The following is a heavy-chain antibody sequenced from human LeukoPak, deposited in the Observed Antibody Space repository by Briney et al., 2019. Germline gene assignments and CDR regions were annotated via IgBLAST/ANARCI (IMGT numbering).Heavy chain of an antibody. CDR1: GGSFSGYY. CDR2: INHSGST. J-gene: IGHJ4*02. Sequence: SETLSLTCAVYGGSFSGYYWSWIRQPPGKGLEWIGEINHSGSTNYNPSLKSRVTISVGTSKNQFSLKLSSVTAADTAVYYCARGNPLYGSGREFDYWGQGTLVTVSS. V-gene: IGHV4-34*01. CDR3: ARGNPLYGSGREFDY. D-gene: IGHD3-10*01.